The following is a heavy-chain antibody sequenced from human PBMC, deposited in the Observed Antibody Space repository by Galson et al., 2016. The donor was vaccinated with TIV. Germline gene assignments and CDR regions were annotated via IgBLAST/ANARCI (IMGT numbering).Heavy chain of an antibody. V-gene: IGHV1-18*01. CDR3: ASDTTYYDTNGWGH. CDR2: ISTYNGYT. CDR1: GYSFTNYG. Sequence: SVKVSCKASGYSFTNYGIAWVRQAPGQGLEWMGWISTYNGYTDYAQKLQGRVTMTTDTSTSTAYMELRSLRSDDTAMYYCASDTTYYDTNGWGHWGQGTLVIVSS. D-gene: IGHD3-22*01. J-gene: IGHJ4*02.